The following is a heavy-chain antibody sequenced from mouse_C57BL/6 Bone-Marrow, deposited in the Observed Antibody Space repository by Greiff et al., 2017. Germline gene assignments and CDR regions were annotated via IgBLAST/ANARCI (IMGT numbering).Heavy chain of an antibody. CDR3: TTSIYDGKHYYFDY. CDR2: IDPENGDT. Sequence: VQLQQSGAELVRPGASVKLSCTASGFNIKDDYMHWVKQRPEQGLEWIGWIDPENGDTEYASKFQGKATITADTSSNTAYLQLSSLTSEDTAVYYCTTSIYDGKHYYFDYWGQGTTRTVAS. CDR1: GFNIKDDY. V-gene: IGHV14-4*01. D-gene: IGHD2-1*01. J-gene: IGHJ2*01.